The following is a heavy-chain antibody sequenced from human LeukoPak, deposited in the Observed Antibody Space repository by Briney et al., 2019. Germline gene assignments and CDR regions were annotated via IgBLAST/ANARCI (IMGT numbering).Heavy chain of an antibody. CDR3: ARDSIAAAGTGPYGMDV. CDR2: IIPIFGTA. J-gene: IGHJ6*04. D-gene: IGHD6-13*01. Sequence: GASVKVSSKASGGAFHSYAISWVRPAPGQGLAWMGGIIPIFGTANYTQKFQGRVTITADKSTSTAYMELSSLRSEDTAVYYCARDSIAAAGTGPYGMDVWGKGTTVTVSS. V-gene: IGHV1-69*06. CDR1: GGAFHSYA.